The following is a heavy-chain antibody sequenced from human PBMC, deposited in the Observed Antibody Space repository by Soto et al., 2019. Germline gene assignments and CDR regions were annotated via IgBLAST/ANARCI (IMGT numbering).Heavy chain of an antibody. V-gene: IGHV4-59*08. Sequence: SETLSLTCTVSGGSISSYYWSWIRQPPGKGLEWIGYIYYSGSTNYNPSLKSRVTISVDTSKNQFSLKLSSVTAADTAVYYCARHRRLGELELLWAFDIWGQGTMVTVSS. D-gene: IGHD1-7*01. CDR3: ARHRRLGELELLWAFDI. J-gene: IGHJ3*02. CDR2: IYYSGST. CDR1: GGSISSYY.